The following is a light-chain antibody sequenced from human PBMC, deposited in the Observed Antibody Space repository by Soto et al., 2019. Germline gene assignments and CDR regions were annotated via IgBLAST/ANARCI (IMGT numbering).Light chain of an antibody. Sequence: DIQMTQSPSTLSASVGDRFTITCRASQIISSWLAWYQQKPGKAPKLLIYDASSLESGVPSRFSGSGSGTEFTLTISSLQPDDFATYYCQQYNSYSTFGQGTKVDIK. J-gene: IGKJ1*01. CDR3: QQYNSYST. CDR1: QIISSW. V-gene: IGKV1-5*01. CDR2: DAS.